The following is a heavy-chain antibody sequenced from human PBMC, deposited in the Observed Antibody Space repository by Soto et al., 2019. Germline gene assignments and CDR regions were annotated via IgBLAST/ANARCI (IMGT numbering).Heavy chain of an antibody. CDR1: GGSISSAGYY. J-gene: IGHJ5*02. CDR2: IYYSGST. D-gene: IGHD6-6*01. Sequence: TLSLTCNVSGGSISSAGYYWSWIRQHPGKGLEWIGYIYYSGSTYYNPSLKSRVTILVDTSKNQFSLNLSSVTAADTAVYYCARAHYSSSSGKNWFDPWGQGTGVTVS. CDR3: ARAHYSSSSGKNWFDP. V-gene: IGHV4-31*03.